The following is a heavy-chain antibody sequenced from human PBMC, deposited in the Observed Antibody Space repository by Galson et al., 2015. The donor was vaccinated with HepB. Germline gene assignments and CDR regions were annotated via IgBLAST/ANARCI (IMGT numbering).Heavy chain of an antibody. CDR3: ARDTPIDDFSLRGDLDY. J-gene: IGHJ4*02. CDR2: INAGNGNT. CDR1: GYTFTNYA. D-gene: IGHD4-11*01. V-gene: IGHV1-3*01. Sequence: SVKVSCKASGYTFTNYAMHWVRQAPGQRLEWMGWINAGNGNTKYSQKFRGRVTFTRDTSASTAYMEPSSLRSEDTAVYYCARDTPIDDFSLRGDLDYWGQGTLVTVSP.